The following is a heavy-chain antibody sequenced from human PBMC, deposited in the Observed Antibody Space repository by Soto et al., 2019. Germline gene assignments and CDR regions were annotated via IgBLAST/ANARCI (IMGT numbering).Heavy chain of an antibody. CDR3: GRGEERVATPTGN. V-gene: IGHV4-59*01. J-gene: IGHJ4*02. CDR1: GGSISSYY. D-gene: IGHD2-15*01. CDR2: IYYSGST. Sequence: QVQLQESGPGLVKPSETLSLTCTVSGGSISSYYWSWIRQPPGKGLEWIGYIYYSGSTNYNPSLTIRVTTAEDPSKHQSALRRSPVPAAHRPVYYGGRGEERVATPTGNWGQGTLSTFSS.